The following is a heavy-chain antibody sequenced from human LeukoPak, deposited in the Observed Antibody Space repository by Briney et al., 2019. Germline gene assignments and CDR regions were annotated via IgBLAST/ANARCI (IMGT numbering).Heavy chain of an antibody. V-gene: IGHV3-48*03. Sequence: GGSLRLSCAASGFTFSSYEMNWVRQAPGKGLEWVSYISSSGSTIYYADSVKGRFTISRDNAKNSLYLQMNSLRAEDTAVYYCAKDRGIAAARGIDYWGQGTLVTVSS. D-gene: IGHD6-13*01. CDR3: AKDRGIAAARGIDY. J-gene: IGHJ4*02. CDR1: GFTFSSYE. CDR2: ISSSGSTI.